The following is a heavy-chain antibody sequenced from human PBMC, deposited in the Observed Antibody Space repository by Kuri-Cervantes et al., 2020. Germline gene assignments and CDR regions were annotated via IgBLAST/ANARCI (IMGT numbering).Heavy chain of an antibody. CDR3: AKATYYYGSGSYSSADY. J-gene: IGHJ4*02. Sequence: GESLKISCAGSGFTFSNQVMHWVRQAPGKGLEWVAVDGSNKYYADSVKGRFTISRDNSKNTLYLQMNSLRAEDTAVYYCAKATYYYGSGSYSSADYWGQGTLVTVSS. V-gene: IGHV3-30-3*01. D-gene: IGHD3-10*01. CDR1: GFTFSNQV. CDR2: DGSNK.